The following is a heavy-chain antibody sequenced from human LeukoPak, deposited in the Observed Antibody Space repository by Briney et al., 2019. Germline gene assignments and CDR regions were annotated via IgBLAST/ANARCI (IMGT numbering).Heavy chain of an antibody. CDR3: ARMDDYGDYGVDY. V-gene: IGHV4-39*07. CDR1: GGSISSSSYS. Sequence: PSETLSLTCTVSGGSISSSSYSWGWIRQPPGKGLEWFGSIYYSGSTYYNPSLKSRVTISVDTSKNQFSLKLSSVTAADTAVYYCARMDDYGDYGVDYWGQGTLVTVSS. J-gene: IGHJ4*02. CDR2: IYYSGST. D-gene: IGHD4-17*01.